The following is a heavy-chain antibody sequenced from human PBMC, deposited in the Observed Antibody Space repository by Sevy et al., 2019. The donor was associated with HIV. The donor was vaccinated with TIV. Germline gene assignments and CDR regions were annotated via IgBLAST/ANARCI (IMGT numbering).Heavy chain of an antibody. Sequence: ASVKVSCKASGYTFTSYDINWVRQATGQGLEWMGWMNPNSGNTGYAQTFQGRVTITRNTSISTAYMELSSLRSEDTAVYYCARGQAPASYYDFWSGYYTVGGDAFDIWGQGTMVTVSS. V-gene: IGHV1-8*03. CDR1: GYTFTSYD. CDR3: ARGQAPASYYDFWSGYYTVGGDAFDI. J-gene: IGHJ3*02. CDR2: MNPNSGNT. D-gene: IGHD3-3*01.